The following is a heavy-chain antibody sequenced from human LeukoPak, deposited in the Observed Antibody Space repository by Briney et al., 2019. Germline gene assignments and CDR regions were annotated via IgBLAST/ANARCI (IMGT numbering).Heavy chain of an antibody. CDR2: IYTSGST. CDR1: GGSISSGSYY. Sequence: SETLSLTXTVSGGSISSGSYYWSWIRQPAGKGLEWIGRIYTSGSTNYNPSLKSRVTISVDTSKNQFSLKLSSVTAADTAVYYCARDSYAGYGSYYFDYWGQGTLVTVSS. D-gene: IGHD3-9*01. V-gene: IGHV4-61*02. CDR3: ARDSYAGYGSYYFDY. J-gene: IGHJ4*02.